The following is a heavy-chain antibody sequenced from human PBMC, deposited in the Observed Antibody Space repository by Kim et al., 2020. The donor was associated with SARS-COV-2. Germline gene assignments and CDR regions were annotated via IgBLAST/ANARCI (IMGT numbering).Heavy chain of an antibody. J-gene: IGHJ6*02. CDR2: INHSGSI. Sequence: SETLSLTCAVYGGSFSGYHWSWIRQPPGKGLEWVGEINHSGSINYNPYLKSRVTISIDTSKNQFSLKLTSVTAADTGFYFCECGRAGVVPFPMLGIGPHYDFFIMDVWGHGTTVTVSS. CDR3: ECGRAGVVPFPMLGIGPHYDFFIMDV. D-gene: IGHD3-10*01. V-gene: IGHV4-34*01. CDR1: GGSFSGYH.